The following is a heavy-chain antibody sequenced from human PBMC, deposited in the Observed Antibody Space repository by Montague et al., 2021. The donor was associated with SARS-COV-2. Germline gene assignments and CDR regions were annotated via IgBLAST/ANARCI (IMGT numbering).Heavy chain of an antibody. Sequence: SETLSLTCTASGGSIGAYYWSWIRQPPGKGLEWIGYIDNSGSTNXNPSLESRVTMSVDTSKSQFSLKLNSVTAADTAVYYCARHGGNDAFDIWGRGTMVTVSS. V-gene: IGHV4-59*01. J-gene: IGHJ3*02. CDR2: IDNSGST. D-gene: IGHD4-23*01. CDR1: GGSIGAYY. CDR3: ARHGGNDAFDI.